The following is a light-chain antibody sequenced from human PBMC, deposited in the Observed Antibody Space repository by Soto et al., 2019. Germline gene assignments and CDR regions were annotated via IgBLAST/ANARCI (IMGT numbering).Light chain of an antibody. CDR3: PSYHSSSQHAV. CDR1: SGSIASNY. Sequence: NFLLTQPHSVSESPGKTVTISCTRSSGSIASNYVQWYQQRPGSAPTTVIYEDNQRPSGVPDRFSGSIDSSSNSASLTISGLKTEDEADYYCPSYHSSSQHAVFGGGTQLTVL. CDR2: EDN. V-gene: IGLV6-57*03. J-gene: IGLJ7*01.